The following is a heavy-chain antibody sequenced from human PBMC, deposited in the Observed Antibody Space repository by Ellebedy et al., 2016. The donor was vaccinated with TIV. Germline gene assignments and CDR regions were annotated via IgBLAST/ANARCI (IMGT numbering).Heavy chain of an antibody. CDR2: IYTSGST. D-gene: IGHD6-19*01. CDR3: ARDYESSGWYPYYYYYGMDV. V-gene: IGHV4-4*07. J-gene: IGHJ6*02. CDR1: GGSISSYY. Sequence: SETLSLXCTVSGGSISSYYWSWIRQPAGKGLEWIGRIYTSGSTNYNPSLKSRVTMSVDTSKNQFSLKLSSVTAADTAVYYCARDYESSGWYPYYYYYGMDVWGQGTTVTVSS.